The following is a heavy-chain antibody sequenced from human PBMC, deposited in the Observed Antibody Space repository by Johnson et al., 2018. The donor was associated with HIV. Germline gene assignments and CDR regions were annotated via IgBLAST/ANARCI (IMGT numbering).Heavy chain of an antibody. CDR1: GFTFSNYD. Sequence: VQLVESGGGLIQPGGSLRLSCAASGFTFSNYDMYWVRQAPGKGLEWVGRIKSKSDGGTTDYVAPVKGRFSISRDDSKNTLYVQMNSLKTEDTAVYYCTSGSYYYDSRGSLVPAFDIWGQGTMVTVSS. J-gene: IGHJ3*02. CDR2: IKSKSDGGTT. V-gene: IGHV3-15*01. CDR3: TSGSYYYDSRGSLVPAFDI. D-gene: IGHD3-22*01.